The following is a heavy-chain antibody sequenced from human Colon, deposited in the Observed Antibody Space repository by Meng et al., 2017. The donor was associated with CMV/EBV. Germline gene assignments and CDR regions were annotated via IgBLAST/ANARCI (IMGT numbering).Heavy chain of an antibody. V-gene: IGHV3-21*01. CDR1: GFTFSSYW. CDR2: ISSSSNYI. J-gene: IGHJ4*02. D-gene: IGHD4-11*01. Sequence: GESLKISCAASGFTFSSYWMSWVRQAPGKGLEWVSGISSSSNYIYYADSVKGRFTISRDNTKNSLYLQMNTLRAEDAAVYYCARERLTSNYEYYFDYWGQGTLVTVSS. CDR3: ARERLTSNYEYYFDY.